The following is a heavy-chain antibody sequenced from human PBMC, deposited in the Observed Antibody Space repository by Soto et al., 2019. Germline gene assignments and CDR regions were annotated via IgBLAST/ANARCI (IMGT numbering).Heavy chain of an antibody. J-gene: IGHJ4*02. CDR2: INHSGST. V-gene: IGHV4-34*01. CDR3: ARGIGRLQGLSSSSNKLDY. D-gene: IGHD6-6*01. Sequence: PSETLSLTCAVYGGSFSGYYWSWIRQPPGKGLEWIGEINHSGSTNYNPSLKSRVTISVDTSKNQFSLKLSSVTAADTAVYYCARGIGRLQGLSSSSNKLDYWGQGTLVTVSS. CDR1: GGSFSGYY.